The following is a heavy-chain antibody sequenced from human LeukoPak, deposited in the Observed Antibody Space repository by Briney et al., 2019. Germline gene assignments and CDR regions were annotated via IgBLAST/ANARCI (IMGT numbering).Heavy chain of an antibody. J-gene: IGHJ4*02. V-gene: IGHV4-39*01. CDR1: GGSISSSSYY. CDR3: ARRGKQLVIDY. Sequence: SETLSLTCTVSGGSISSSSYYWGWIRQPPGRGLEWIGSIYYSGSTYYNPSLKSRVTISVDTSKNQFSLKLSSVTAADTAVYYCARRGKQLVIDYWGQGTLVTVSS. CDR2: IYYSGST. D-gene: IGHD6-13*01.